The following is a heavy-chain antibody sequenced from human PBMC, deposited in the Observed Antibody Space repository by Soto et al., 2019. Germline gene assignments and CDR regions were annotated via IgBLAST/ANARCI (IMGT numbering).Heavy chain of an antibody. CDR3: ASSSLYGMDV. CDR1: GYSIGNTYY. Sequence: SETLSLTCAVSGYSIGNTYYWGWIRQPPGKGLEWIGNIYHSGTTYYNPSLESRVTISVDTSNNQFSLKVGSVTAADTAVYYCASSSLYGMDVWGQGTKVTVYS. CDR2: IYHSGTT. V-gene: IGHV4-38-2*01. J-gene: IGHJ6*02.